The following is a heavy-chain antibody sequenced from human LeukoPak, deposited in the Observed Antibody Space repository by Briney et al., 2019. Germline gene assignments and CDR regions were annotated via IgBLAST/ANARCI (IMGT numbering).Heavy chain of an antibody. CDR2: IYWDDDK. D-gene: IGHD4-17*01. CDR1: GFSLRTPGVG. CDR3: AHRRDDYGDSDAFDI. J-gene: IGHJ3*02. Sequence: SGPTLVNHPQTLTLTCTFSGFSLRTPGVGVGWIRQPPGKALEWLSLIYWDDDKRYSPSLKSRLTITKDTSKNQVVLTMTNMDPVDTATYYCAHRRDDYGDSDAFDIWGQGTMVTVSS. V-gene: IGHV2-5*02.